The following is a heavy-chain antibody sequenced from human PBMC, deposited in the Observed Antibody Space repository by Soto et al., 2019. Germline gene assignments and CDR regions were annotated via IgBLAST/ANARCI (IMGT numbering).Heavy chain of an antibody. D-gene: IGHD6-13*01. CDR2: INPSGGST. CDR3: ARTSGIAAAGLYYFDY. CDR1: GYTFTSYY. Sequence: SVKVSCKASGYTFTSYYMHWVRQAPGQGLEWMGIINPSGGSTSYAQKFQGRVTMTRDTSTSTVYMELSSLRSEDTAVYYCARTSGIAAAGLYYFDYWGQGTLVTSPQ. V-gene: IGHV1-46*01. J-gene: IGHJ4*02.